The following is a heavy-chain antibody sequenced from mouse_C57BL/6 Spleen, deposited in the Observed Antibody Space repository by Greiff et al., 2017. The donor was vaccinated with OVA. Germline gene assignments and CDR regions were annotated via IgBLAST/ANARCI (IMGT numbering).Heavy chain of an antibody. CDR2: ISDGGSYT. Sequence: DVMLVESGGGLVKPGGSLKLSCAASGFTFSSYAMSWVRQTPEKRLEWVATISDGGSYTYYPDNVKGRFTISRDNAKNNLYLQMSHLKSEDTAMYYCARDGGGAMDYWGQGTSVTVSS. CDR3: ARDGGGAMDY. D-gene: IGHD1-1*02. J-gene: IGHJ4*01. CDR1: GFTFSSYA. V-gene: IGHV5-4*01.